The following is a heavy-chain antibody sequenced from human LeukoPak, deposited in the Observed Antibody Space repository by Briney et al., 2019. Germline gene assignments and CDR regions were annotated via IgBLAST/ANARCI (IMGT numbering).Heavy chain of an antibody. Sequence: PSETLSLTCTVSGGSISSGDYYWSWIRQPPGKGLEWIAYIYYNGNTNYSPSLKSRVTISLDTSKNQFSLKLTSVTAADTAVYYCVRLSVVSPHRYFDLWGRGTLVTVSS. V-gene: IGHV4-61*08. CDR3: VRLSVVSPHRYFDL. D-gene: IGHD4-23*01. CDR2: IYYNGNT. CDR1: GGSISSGDYY. J-gene: IGHJ2*01.